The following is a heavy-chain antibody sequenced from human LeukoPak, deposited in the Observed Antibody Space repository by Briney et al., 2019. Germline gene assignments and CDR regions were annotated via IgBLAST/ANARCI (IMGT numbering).Heavy chain of an antibody. CDR2: INHSGST. V-gene: IGHV4-34*01. Sequence: SETPSLTCAVYGGSFSGYYWSWIRQPPGKGLEWIGEINHSGSTNYNPSLKSRVTISVDTSKNQFSLKLSSVTAADTAVYYCARGKVGYDFWSGYPSYFDYWGQGTLVTVSS. CDR1: GGSFSGYY. J-gene: IGHJ4*02. CDR3: ARGKVGYDFWSGYPSYFDY. D-gene: IGHD3-3*01.